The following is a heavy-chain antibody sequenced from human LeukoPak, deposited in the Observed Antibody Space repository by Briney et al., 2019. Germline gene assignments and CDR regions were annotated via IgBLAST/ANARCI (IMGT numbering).Heavy chain of an antibody. CDR2: IFYSGST. CDR3: PRDDEGGYNSFDY. V-gene: IGHV4-59*12. J-gene: IGHJ4*02. Sequence: PSETLSLTCTLSGRSMSSLYWSWIRHPPEKGLEWKGNIFYSGSTNYNPSLKSRVTIPVDKPQTQFSLNLTSVPAAHPPVISCPRDDEGGYNSFDYWGRGT. CDR1: GRSMSSLY. D-gene: IGHD5-24*01.